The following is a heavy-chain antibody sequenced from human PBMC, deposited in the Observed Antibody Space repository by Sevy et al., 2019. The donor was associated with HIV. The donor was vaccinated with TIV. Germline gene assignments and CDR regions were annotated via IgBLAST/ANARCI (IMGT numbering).Heavy chain of an antibody. CDR2: ISYDGSSK. D-gene: IGHD1-26*01. J-gene: IGHJ4*02. V-gene: IGHV3-30*18. Sequence: GGSLRLSCAASGLIFSSYGMHWVRQAPGTGLEWVTVISYDGSSKYYADSVQGRFTISRDNSENILYLQMNSLRTDDTAVYYCVKGGVTWELLDYWGQRTLVTVSS. CDR1: GLIFSSYG. CDR3: VKGGVTWELLDY.